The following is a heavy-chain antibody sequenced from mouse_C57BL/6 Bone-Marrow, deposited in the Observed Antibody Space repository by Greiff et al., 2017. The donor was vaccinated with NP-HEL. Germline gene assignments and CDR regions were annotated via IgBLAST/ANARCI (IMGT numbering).Heavy chain of an antibody. J-gene: IGHJ3*01. CDR3: AILTYYGTWFAY. V-gene: IGHV1-74*01. CDR1: GYTFTRYW. Sequence: QVQLKQPGAELVKPGASVKVSCKASGYTFTRYWLHWVKQRPGQGLEWIGRIHPSDSDTNYNQKFKGKATLTVDKSSSTAYMQLSSLTSEDSAVYYCAILTYYGTWFAYWGQGTLVTVSA. D-gene: IGHD1-1*01. CDR2: IHPSDSDT.